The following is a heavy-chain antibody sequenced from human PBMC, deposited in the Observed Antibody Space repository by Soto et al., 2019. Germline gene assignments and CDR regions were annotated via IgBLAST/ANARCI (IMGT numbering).Heavy chain of an antibody. J-gene: IGHJ6*02. V-gene: IGHV4-34*01. Sequence: PSETLSLTCAVYGGSFSGYYWSWIRQPPGKGLEWIGEINHSGSTNYNPSLKSRVTISVDTSKNQFSLKLSSVTAADTAVYYCAREEAPTGMDVWGQGTTVTVSS. CDR1: GGSFSGYY. CDR2: INHSGST. CDR3: AREEAPTGMDV.